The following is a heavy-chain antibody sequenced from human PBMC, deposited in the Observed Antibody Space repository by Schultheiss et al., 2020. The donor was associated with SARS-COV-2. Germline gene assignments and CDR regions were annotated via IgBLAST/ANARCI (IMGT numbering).Heavy chain of an antibody. CDR3: ARVRAFCSSTSCHFDC. Sequence: GESLKISCAASGFTFSLAWMSWVRQSPGKGLEWVGRTRNKDKSYTTEYAASVKGRFIISRDDSKNSVYLQMNSLKTEDTAVYYCARVRAFCSSTSCHFDCWGQGTLVTVSS. CDR1: GFTFSLAW. V-gene: IGHV3-72*01. J-gene: IGHJ4*02. CDR2: TRNKDKSYTT. D-gene: IGHD2-2*01.